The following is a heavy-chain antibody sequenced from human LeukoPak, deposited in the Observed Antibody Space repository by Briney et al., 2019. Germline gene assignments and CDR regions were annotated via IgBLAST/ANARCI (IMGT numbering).Heavy chain of an antibody. V-gene: IGHV1-69*02. CDR1: GGTFSSYT. D-gene: IGHD6-13*01. CDR3: ARAFGIAAAGDAFDI. J-gene: IGHJ3*02. Sequence: SVKVSCKASGGTFSSYTISWVRQAPGQGLEWMGRIIPILGIANYAQKFQGRVTITADESTSTAYMELSSLRSEDTAVYYCARAFGIAAAGDAFDIWGQGTMVTVSS. CDR2: IIPILGIA.